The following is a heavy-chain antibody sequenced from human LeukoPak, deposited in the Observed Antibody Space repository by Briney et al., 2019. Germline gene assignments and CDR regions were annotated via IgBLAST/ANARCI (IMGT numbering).Heavy chain of an antibody. CDR1: GFTFSSYS. J-gene: IGHJ4*02. Sequence: GGSLRLSCAASGFTFSSYSMNWVRQAPGKGLEWVSSISSSSSYIYYADSVKGRFTISRDNTKNSLYLQMNSLRAEDTAVYYCARDLPAHYFDYWGQGTLVTVSS. CDR3: ARDLPAHYFDY. V-gene: IGHV3-21*01. CDR2: ISSSSSYI.